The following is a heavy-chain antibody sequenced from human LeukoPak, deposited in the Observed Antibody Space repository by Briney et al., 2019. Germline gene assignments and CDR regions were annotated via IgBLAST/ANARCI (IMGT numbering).Heavy chain of an antibody. Sequence: SETLSLTCTVSGGSISSYYWSWIRQPPGNGLEWIGYTHTSGSTNYNPSVKSRVTISLDTSKNQFSLKLSSVTAADRALYYGGRGYGSGYYYYYYYMDVWGKGTTVTVSS. CDR3: GRGYGSGYYYYYYYMDV. J-gene: IGHJ6*03. CDR1: GGSISSYY. V-gene: IGHV4-4*09. CDR2: THTSGST. D-gene: IGHD3-10*01.